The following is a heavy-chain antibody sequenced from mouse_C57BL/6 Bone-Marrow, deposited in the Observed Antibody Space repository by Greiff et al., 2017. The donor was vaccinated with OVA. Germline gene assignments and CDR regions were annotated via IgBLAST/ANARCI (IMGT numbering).Heavy chain of an antibody. CDR3: ARGLDFDY. J-gene: IGHJ2*01. V-gene: IGHV1-54*01. CDR1: GYAFTNYL. D-gene: IGHD3-3*01. CDR2: INPGSGGT. Sequence: QVQLKESGAELVRPGTSVKVSCKASGYAFTNYLIEWVKQRPGQGLEWIGVINPGSGGTNYNEKFKGKATLTADKSSSTAYMQLSSLTSEDSAVYFCARGLDFDYWGQGTTLTVSS.